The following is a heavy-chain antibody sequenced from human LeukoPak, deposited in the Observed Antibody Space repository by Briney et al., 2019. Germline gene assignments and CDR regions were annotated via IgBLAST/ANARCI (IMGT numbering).Heavy chain of an antibody. CDR1: GYTFTSYY. CDR3: ARSDQYYYGMDV. CDR2: INPSGGST. J-gene: IGHJ6*02. V-gene: IGHV1-46*01. Sequence: GASVKVSCKASGYTFTSYYMHWVRQAPGQGLEWMGIINPSGGSTSYAQRFQGRVTMTRDTSTSTVYMELTSLRSEDTAVYYCARSDQYYYGMDVWGQGNTVTVSS. D-gene: IGHD4-4*01.